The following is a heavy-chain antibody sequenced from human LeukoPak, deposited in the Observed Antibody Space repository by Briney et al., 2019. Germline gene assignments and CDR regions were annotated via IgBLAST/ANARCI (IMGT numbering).Heavy chain of an antibody. CDR3: ARGQTYYYDSSGYPGAFDI. Sequence: ASETLSLTCTVSGGSISSYYWSWIRQPPGKGLEWIGYIYYSGSTNYNPSLKSRVTISVDTSKNQFSLKLSSVTAADTAVYYCARGQTYYYDSSGYPGAFDIWGQGTMVTVSS. D-gene: IGHD3-22*01. J-gene: IGHJ3*02. CDR1: GGSISSYY. CDR2: IYYSGST. V-gene: IGHV4-59*01.